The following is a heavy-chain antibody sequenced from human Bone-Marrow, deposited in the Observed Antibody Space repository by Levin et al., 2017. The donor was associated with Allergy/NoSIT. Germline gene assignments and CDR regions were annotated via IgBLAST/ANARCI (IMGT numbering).Heavy chain of an antibody. CDR1: GFTVSSPY. Sequence: GESLKISCAASGFTVSSPYMSWVRQAPGKGLEWVSLIYSGGNTYYADSVKGRFTISRDNSKNTLYLQMNSLRVEDTAVYYCARVLTAGYSYGLDYWGQGTLVTVSS. CDR2: IYSGGNT. D-gene: IGHD5-18*01. V-gene: IGHV3-53*01. CDR3: ARVLTAGYSYGLDY. J-gene: IGHJ4*02.